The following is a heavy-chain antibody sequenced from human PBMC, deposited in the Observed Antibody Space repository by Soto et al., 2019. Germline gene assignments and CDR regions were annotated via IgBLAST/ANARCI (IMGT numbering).Heavy chain of an antibody. D-gene: IGHD3-22*01. Sequence: GASVKVSCKASGGTFSSYAISWVRQAPGQGLEWMGGIIPIFGTANYAQKFQGRVTITADESTSTAYMELSSLRSEDTAVYYCARGYPASYYYVSSGHPPLNCWGQGTLVTVSS. J-gene: IGHJ4*02. V-gene: IGHV1-69*13. CDR3: ARGYPASYYYVSSGHPPLNC. CDR1: GGTFSSYA. CDR2: IIPIFGTA.